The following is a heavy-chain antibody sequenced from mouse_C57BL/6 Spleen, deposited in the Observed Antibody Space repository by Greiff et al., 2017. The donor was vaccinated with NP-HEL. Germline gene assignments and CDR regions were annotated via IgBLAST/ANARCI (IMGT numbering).Heavy chain of an antibody. CDR1: GFTFSDYG. Sequence: DVKLVESGGGLVKPGGSLKLSCAASGFTFSDYGMHWVRQAPEKGLEWVAYISSGSSTIYYADTVKGRFTISRDNAKNTLFLQMTRLRSEATAMYYCARRSVVATDYWGQGTTLTVSS. CDR3: ARRSVVATDY. V-gene: IGHV5-17*01. D-gene: IGHD1-1*01. CDR2: ISSGSSTI. J-gene: IGHJ2*01.